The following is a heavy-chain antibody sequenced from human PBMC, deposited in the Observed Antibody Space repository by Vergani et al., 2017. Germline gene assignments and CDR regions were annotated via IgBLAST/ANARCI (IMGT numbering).Heavy chain of an antibody. Sequence: QVQLQQWGAGLLKPSETLSLTCAVYGGSFSGYYWSWIRQPPGKGLEWIGEINHSGSTNYNPSLKSRVTISVDTSKSQFSLRLTSVTAADTAVYYCARSLSTAQLNWYFDLWGRGTLVTVSS. J-gene: IGHJ2*01. D-gene: IGHD1-1*01. CDR1: GGSFSGYY. CDR3: ARSLSTAQLNWYFDL. V-gene: IGHV4-34*01. CDR2: INHSGST.